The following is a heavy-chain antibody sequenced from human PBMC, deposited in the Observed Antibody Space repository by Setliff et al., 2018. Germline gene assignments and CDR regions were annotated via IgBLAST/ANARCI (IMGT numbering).Heavy chain of an antibody. V-gene: IGHV3-15*01. D-gene: IGHD3-10*01. CDR2: IKSAADGGTI. J-gene: IGHJ4*02. CDR3: TTDWSRGDSGNYLRLDY. CDR1: GFTFSNAW. Sequence: PGESLKISCAASGFTFSNAWMSWIRQAPGKGLEWVGRIKSAADGGTIEYAAAVNGRFTVSRDDSKNTLFLQMNSLKTEDTALYYCTTDWSRGDSGNYLRLDYWGPGTLVTVSS.